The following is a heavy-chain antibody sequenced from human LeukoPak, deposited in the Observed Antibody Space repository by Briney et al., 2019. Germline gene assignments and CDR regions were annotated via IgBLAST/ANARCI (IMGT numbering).Heavy chain of an antibody. CDR3: AREGVDFWSGYSYSPFDY. CDR1: GGTFSSHA. J-gene: IGHJ4*02. Sequence: ASVKVSCKASGGTFSSHAISWVRQAPGQGLEWMGGIIPIFGASNSAQKFQGRVTITTDESTSTAYMELSRLRSDDTAVYYCAREGVDFWSGYSYSPFDYWGQGTLVTVSS. CDR2: IIPIFGAS. V-gene: IGHV1-69*05. D-gene: IGHD3-3*01.